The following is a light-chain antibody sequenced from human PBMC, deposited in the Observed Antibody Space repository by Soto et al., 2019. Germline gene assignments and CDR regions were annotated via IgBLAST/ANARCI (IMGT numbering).Light chain of an antibody. CDR1: SSNIGQKY. Sequence: QSVLTQPPSVSAAPGQKVTLSCSGSSSNIGQKYVFWYQQVPGTAPKLLIYDNNKRPSGIPDRFSGSKSGTSATLGITGLQTGDEADYYCGTWDSSLSAYVFGTGTKVTVL. J-gene: IGLJ1*01. V-gene: IGLV1-51*01. CDR3: GTWDSSLSAYV. CDR2: DNN.